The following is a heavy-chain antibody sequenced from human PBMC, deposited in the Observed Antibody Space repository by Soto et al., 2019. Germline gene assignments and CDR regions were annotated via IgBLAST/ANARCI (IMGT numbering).Heavy chain of an antibody. CDR1: GFTFSSYA. V-gene: IGHV3-23*01. J-gene: IGHJ5*02. Sequence: GGSLRLSCAASGFTFSSYAMSWVRQAPGKGLEWVSAISGSGGSTHYADSVKGRFTISRDNSKNTLYLQMNSLRAEDTAVYYCAKDFLLAIAVTTFWFDPWGQGTLVTVSS. CDR3: AKDFLLAIAVTTFWFDP. D-gene: IGHD4-17*01. CDR2: ISGSGGST.